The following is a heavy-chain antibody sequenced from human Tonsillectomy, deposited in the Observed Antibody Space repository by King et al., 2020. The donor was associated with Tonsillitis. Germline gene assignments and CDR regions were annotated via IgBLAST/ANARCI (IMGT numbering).Heavy chain of an antibody. CDR1: GFTVSGNY. CDR2: IYSGGST. CDR3: ARHRGVGTTEDAFDI. V-gene: IGHV3-66*04. Sequence: VQLVESGGGLVQPGGSLRLSCAASGFTVSGNYMSWLRQAPGKGLEWVSVIYSGGSTYYADSVKGRFTISRDNSQNTLYLQMNSLRAEDTALYYCARHRGVGTTEDAFDIWGQGTMVTVSS. J-gene: IGHJ3*02. D-gene: IGHD1-26*01.